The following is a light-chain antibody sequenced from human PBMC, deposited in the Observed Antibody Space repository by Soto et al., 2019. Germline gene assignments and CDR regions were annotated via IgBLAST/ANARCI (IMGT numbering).Light chain of an antibody. CDR2: EVN. CDR3: TSTTSTKYVVIL. J-gene: IGLJ2*01. V-gene: IGLV2-18*02. CDR1: SSDIGPADR. Sequence: QSVLTQPPSVSGSPGQSVTISCTGTSSDIGPADRVSWYQQSPGTAPKLMIYEVNNRPSGVPDRFSGSKSGNTASLTISGLQPEDEADYYCTSTTSTKYVVILFGGGTKVTVL.